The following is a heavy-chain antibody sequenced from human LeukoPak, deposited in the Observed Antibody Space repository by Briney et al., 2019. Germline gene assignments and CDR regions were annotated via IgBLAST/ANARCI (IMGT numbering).Heavy chain of an antibody. Sequence: PGGSLRLSCAASGFTFSSYSMNWVRQAPGKGLEWVSYISSSSSTIYYADSVKGRFTISRDNAKNSLYLQMNSLRDEDTAVYYCARVGRGVGTLAFDYWGQGTLVTVSS. J-gene: IGHJ4*02. CDR2: ISSSSSTI. CDR1: GFTFSSYS. D-gene: IGHD1-1*01. CDR3: ARVGRGVGTLAFDY. V-gene: IGHV3-48*02.